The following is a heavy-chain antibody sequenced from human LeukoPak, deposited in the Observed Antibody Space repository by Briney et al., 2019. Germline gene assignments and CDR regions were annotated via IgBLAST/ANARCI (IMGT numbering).Heavy chain of an antibody. CDR3: ARPQLGYCSSTSCYSPDY. Sequence: GGSLRLSCAASGFTFSSYSMNWVRQAPGKGLEWVSSISSSSSYIYYADSVKGRFTISRDNAKNSLCLQMNSLRAEDTAVYYCARPQLGYCSSTSCYSPDYWGQGTLVTVSS. V-gene: IGHV3-21*01. D-gene: IGHD2-2*01. CDR2: ISSSSSYI. J-gene: IGHJ4*02. CDR1: GFTFSSYS.